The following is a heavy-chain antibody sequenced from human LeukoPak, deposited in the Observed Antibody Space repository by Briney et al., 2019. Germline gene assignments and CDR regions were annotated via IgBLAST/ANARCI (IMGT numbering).Heavy chain of an antibody. Sequence: GGSLRLSCAASGFTFSSYSMNWVRQAPGKGLEWVSYISSSSNTIAYSDSVKGRFTISRDNAKNSLYLQMNSLRDDDTAVYYCAKFVDTTMVNYFDYWGQGTLVTVSS. J-gene: IGHJ4*02. CDR3: AKFVDTTMVNYFDY. V-gene: IGHV3-48*02. CDR2: ISSSSNTI. CDR1: GFTFSSYS. D-gene: IGHD5-18*01.